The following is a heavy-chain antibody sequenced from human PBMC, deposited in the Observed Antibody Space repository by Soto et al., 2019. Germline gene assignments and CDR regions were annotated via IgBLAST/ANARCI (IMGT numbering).Heavy chain of an antibody. Sequence: GGSLRLSCTASEFTFRTYALHWVRQAPGKGLEWLAVISYDGRKQFYADSVKGRFTVSRDDSKNTLHLEMNGLRTEDTGVYYCAVELTATVKDVNRAWGQGILVTVSS. CDR1: EFTFRTYA. D-gene: IGHD4-4*01. V-gene: IGHV3-30*04. CDR2: ISYDGRKQ. J-gene: IGHJ4*02. CDR3: AVELTATVKDVNRA.